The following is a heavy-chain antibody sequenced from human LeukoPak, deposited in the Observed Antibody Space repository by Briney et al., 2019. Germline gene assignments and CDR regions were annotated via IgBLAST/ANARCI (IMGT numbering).Heavy chain of an antibody. CDR1: GGTFSSYA. J-gene: IGHJ4*02. V-gene: IGHV1-3*01. D-gene: IGHD6-13*01. CDR3: ARVSYSSSWFLDY. CDR2: INAGNGNT. Sequence: ASVKVSCKASGGTFSSYAISWVRQAPGQRLEWMGWINAGNGNTKYSQKFQGRVTITRDTSASTPYMELRSLRSEDTAVYYCARVSYSSSWFLDYWGQGTLVTVSS.